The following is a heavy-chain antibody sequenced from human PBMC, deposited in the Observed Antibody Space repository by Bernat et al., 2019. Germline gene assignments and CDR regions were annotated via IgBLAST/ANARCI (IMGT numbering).Heavy chain of an antibody. D-gene: IGHD6-6*01. Sequence: QVQLVESGGGVVQPGRSLRLSCAASGFTFSDYYMSWIRQAPGKGLEWVSYISSSSSYTNYADSVKGRFTISRDNAKNSLYLQMNSLRAEDTAVYYCARDLRVAARQLEGYYYYYGMDVWGQGTTVTVSS. V-gene: IGHV3-11*06. J-gene: IGHJ6*02. CDR3: ARDLRVAARQLEGYYYYYGMDV. CDR2: ISSSSSYT. CDR1: GFTFSDYY.